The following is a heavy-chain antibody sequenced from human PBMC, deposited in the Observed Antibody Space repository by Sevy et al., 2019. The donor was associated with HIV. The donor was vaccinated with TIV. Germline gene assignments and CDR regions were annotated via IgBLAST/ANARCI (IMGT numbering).Heavy chain of an antibody. V-gene: IGHV3-23*01. CDR2: ISGSGGGT. CDR3: AKGIPGYSSAWSPNFDY. D-gene: IGHD6-19*01. J-gene: IGHJ4*02. Sequence: GGSLRLSCAASGFTFSNYAMSWVRQAPGKGLEWVSAISGSGGGTYYADSVKGRFTFSRDNSKNMLYLQMNSLRADDTAVYYCAKGIPGYSSAWSPNFDYWGQGTLVTVSS. CDR1: GFTFSNYA.